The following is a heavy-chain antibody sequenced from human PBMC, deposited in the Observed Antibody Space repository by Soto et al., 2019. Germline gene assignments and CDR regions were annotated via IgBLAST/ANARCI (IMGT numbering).Heavy chain of an antibody. CDR1: GFTFSSYG. CDR2: ISYDGSNK. J-gene: IGHJ5*02. CDR3: AKGDWFDP. Sequence: PGGSLRLSCAACGFTFSSYGMHWVRQAPGKGLEWVAVISYDGSNKYYADSVKGRFTISRDNSKNTLYLQMNSLRAEDTAVYYCAKGDWFDPWGQGTLVTVSS. V-gene: IGHV3-30*18.